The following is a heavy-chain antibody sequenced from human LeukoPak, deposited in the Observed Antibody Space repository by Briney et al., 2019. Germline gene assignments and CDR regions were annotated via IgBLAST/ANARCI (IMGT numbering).Heavy chain of an antibody. CDR1: GGSISSYY. Sequence: PSETLSLTCTVSGGSISSYYWSWIRQPPGKGLEWIGYIYYSGSTNYNPSLKSRVTISVDTSKSQFSLKLSSVTAADTAVYYCARATYSSGWYHYWGQGTLVTVSS. V-gene: IGHV4-59*01. CDR3: ARATYSSGWYHY. CDR2: IYYSGST. D-gene: IGHD6-19*01. J-gene: IGHJ4*02.